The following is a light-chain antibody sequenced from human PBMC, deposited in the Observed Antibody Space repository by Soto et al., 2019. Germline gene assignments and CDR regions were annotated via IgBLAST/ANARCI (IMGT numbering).Light chain of an antibody. V-gene: IGKV1-5*03. CDR2: KTS. J-gene: IGKJ5*01. CDR3: LQYNSLYT. Sequence: DIQMTQSPSTLSASVAGRVTITCRASQSLSGWLAWYQQKPGKAPKLLIYKTSTLESGVTSRFSGSGSGTQFTLTITSLQPDDFATYYCLQYNSLYTFGQGTRLEIK. CDR1: QSLSGW.